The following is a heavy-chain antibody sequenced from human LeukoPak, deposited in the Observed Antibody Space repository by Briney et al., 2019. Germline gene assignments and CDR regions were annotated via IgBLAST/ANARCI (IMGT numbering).Heavy chain of an antibody. CDR3: ARRVYYYGSGKGFDY. CDR1: GFTFSSYS. V-gene: IGHV3-48*02. Sequence: GGSLRLSCAASGFTFSSYSMNWVRQAPGKGLEWVSYISSSSSTIYYADSVKGRFTISRDNAKNSLYLQMNSLRDEGTAVYYCARRVYYYGSGKGFDYWGQGTLVTVSS. CDR2: ISSSSSTI. D-gene: IGHD3-10*01. J-gene: IGHJ4*02.